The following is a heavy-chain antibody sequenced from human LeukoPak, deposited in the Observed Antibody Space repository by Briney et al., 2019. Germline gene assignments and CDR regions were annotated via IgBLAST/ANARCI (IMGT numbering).Heavy chain of an antibody. CDR3: ARDTYGDYAFDY. D-gene: IGHD4-17*01. V-gene: IGHV3-23*01. CDR1: GFTFSSYA. Sequence: GGSLRLSCAASGFTFSSYAMSWVRQAPGKGLDWVSAITSSGSSTYYADSVKGRFTISRDNAKNSLFLQMNSLRAEDTAVYYCARDTYGDYAFDYWGQGTLVTVSS. CDR2: ITSSGSST. J-gene: IGHJ4*02.